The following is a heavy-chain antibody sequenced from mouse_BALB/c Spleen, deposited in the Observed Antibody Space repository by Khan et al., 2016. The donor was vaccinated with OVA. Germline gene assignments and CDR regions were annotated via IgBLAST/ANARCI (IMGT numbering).Heavy chain of an antibody. D-gene: IGHD2-2*01. Sequence: QVQLKESGPGLVAPSQSLSIRCTVSGLSLTNYGVSWVRQPPGKGLEWLGVIWGDGSTNYHSVLKSRLTINKDNSKGQVFVKLNSLQPEDTATYFCAIIYYGNDGFAYWGQGTLVTVSA. CDR3: AIIYYGNDGFAY. CDR1: GLSLTNYG. CDR2: IWGDGST. J-gene: IGHJ3*01. V-gene: IGHV2-3*01.